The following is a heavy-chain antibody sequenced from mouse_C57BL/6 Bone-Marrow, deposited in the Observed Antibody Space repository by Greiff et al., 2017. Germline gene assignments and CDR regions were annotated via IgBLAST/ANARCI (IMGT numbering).Heavy chain of an antibody. CDR3: ARGYYGSSYDYAMDY. Sequence: DVQLVESGGGLVQPGGSLKLSCAASGFTFSDYYMYWVRQTPEKRLEWVAYISNGGGSTYYPDTVKGRFTISRDNAKNTLYLQMSRLKSEDTAMYYCARGYYGSSYDYAMDYWGQGTSVTVSS. J-gene: IGHJ4*01. CDR2: ISNGGGST. CDR1: GFTFSDYY. V-gene: IGHV5-12*01. D-gene: IGHD1-1*01.